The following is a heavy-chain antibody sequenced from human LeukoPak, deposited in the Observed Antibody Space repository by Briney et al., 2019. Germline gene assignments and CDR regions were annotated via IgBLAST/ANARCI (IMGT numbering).Heavy chain of an antibody. V-gene: IGHV3-23*01. CDR1: GFTFSSYA. D-gene: IGHD6-19*01. J-gene: IGHJ4*02. Sequence: GGSLRLSCAASGFTFSSYAMSWVRQAPGKGLEWVSGTSGSGRSIHYADSVKGRFTITRDNAKNTLYLQMNSLRADYTAVYYCAKDMNSWRDGSGLGDYFDYWGQGTLVTVSS. CDR3: AKDMNSWRDGSGLGDYFDY. CDR2: TSGSGRSI.